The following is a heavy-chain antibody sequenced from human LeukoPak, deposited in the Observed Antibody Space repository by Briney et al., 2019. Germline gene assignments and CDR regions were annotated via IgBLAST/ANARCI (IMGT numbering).Heavy chain of an antibody. CDR3: AQITMVRGLYMDV. Sequence: PSETLSLTCTVSGGSISSSSYYWGWIRQPPGKGLEWIGSIYYSGSTYYNPSLKSRVTISVDTSKNQFSLKLSSVTAADTAVYYCAQITMVRGLYMDVWGKGTTVTVSS. CDR2: IYYSGST. J-gene: IGHJ6*03. D-gene: IGHD3-10*01. V-gene: IGHV4-39*01. CDR1: GGSISSSSYY.